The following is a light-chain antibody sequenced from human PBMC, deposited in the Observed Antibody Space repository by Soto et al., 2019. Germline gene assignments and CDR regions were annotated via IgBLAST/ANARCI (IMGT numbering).Light chain of an antibody. CDR3: QQYGNSRLT. Sequence: EIVLTQSPGTLSLSPGQRATLSCRASQSVNSRFLTWYQQRPGQPPRLLIYGASNRAAGIPDRFSGSGSGTDFSLTISRLEPEDFAVYYCQQYGNSRLTFGGGXXVEIK. V-gene: IGKV3-20*01. J-gene: IGKJ4*01. CDR1: QSVNSRF. CDR2: GAS.